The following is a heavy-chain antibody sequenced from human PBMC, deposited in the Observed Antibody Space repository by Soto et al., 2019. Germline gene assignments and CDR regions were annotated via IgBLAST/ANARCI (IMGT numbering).Heavy chain of an antibody. CDR1: GFTFSSYS. CDR2: ISSSSSTI. Sequence: PGGSLRLSCAASGFTFSSYSMNWVRQAPGKGLEWVSYISSSSSTIYYADSVKGRFTISRDNAKNSLYLQMNSLRAEDTAVYYCARGSESSSWLAYYSYYMDVWGKGTTVTVSS. D-gene: IGHD6-13*01. CDR3: ARGSESSSWLAYYSYYMDV. V-gene: IGHV3-48*01. J-gene: IGHJ6*03.